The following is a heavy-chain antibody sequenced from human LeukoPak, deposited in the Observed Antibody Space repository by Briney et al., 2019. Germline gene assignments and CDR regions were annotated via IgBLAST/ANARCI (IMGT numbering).Heavy chain of an antibody. CDR3: ARDLPYYDSSGYYHPYCFDY. CDR2: ISSSSSYI. V-gene: IGHV3-21*01. Sequence: PGGSLRLSCAASGFTFSSYSMNWVRQAPGKGLEWVSSISSSSSYIYYADSVKGRFTISRDNAKNSLYLQMNSLRAEDTAVYYCARDLPYYDSSGYYHPYCFDYWGQGTLVTVSS. CDR1: GFTFSSYS. D-gene: IGHD3-22*01. J-gene: IGHJ4*02.